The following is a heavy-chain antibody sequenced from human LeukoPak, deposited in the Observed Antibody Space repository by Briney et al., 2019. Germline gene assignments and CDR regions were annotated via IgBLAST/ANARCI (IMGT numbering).Heavy chain of an antibody. CDR2: INPSGGST. CDR3: ARDSLYGVVDY. J-gene: IGHJ4*02. D-gene: IGHD4-17*01. V-gene: IGHV1-46*01. CDR1: GYTFTSYY. Sequence: VASVKVSCTTSGYTFTSYYIHWVRQAPGQGLEWMGIINPSGGSTSYAQKLQGRVTMTRDTSTSTVYMYLSSLRSEDTAVYYCARDSLYGVVDYWGQGTLVTVSS.